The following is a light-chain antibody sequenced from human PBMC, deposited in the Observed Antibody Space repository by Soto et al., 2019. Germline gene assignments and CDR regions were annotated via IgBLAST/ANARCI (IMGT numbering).Light chain of an antibody. CDR1: QTLLFSYGRTF. CDR3: MRSIQFPRT. J-gene: IGKJ2*01. V-gene: IGKV2D-29*01. CDR2: EVS. Sequence: DIVMTQTPFSLSVTPGQPASISCKSSQTLLFSYGRTFLYWYLQKPGQPPQLLISEVSNRLSGVPDRFSGSGSATDFTPKISRVEAEDVGVYYCMRSIQFPRTFGQGTKL.